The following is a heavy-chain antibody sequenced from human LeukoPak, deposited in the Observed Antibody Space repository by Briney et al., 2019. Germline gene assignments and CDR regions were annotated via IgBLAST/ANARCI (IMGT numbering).Heavy chain of an antibody. CDR1: GGTFSSYA. Sequence: SVKVSCKASGGTFSSYAISWVRQAPGQGLEWMGGIIPIFGTANYAQKFQGRVTITADESTSTAYMELSSLRSEDTAVYYCARGRRNYYGSGSLYGTDVWGKGTTVTVSS. CDR2: IIPIFGTA. CDR3: ARGRRNYYGSGSLYGTDV. D-gene: IGHD3-10*01. J-gene: IGHJ6*04. V-gene: IGHV1-69*13.